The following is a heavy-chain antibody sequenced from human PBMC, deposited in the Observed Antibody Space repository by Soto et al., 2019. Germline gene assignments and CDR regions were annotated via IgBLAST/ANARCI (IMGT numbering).Heavy chain of an antibody. J-gene: IGHJ4*02. D-gene: IGHD5-12*01. CDR3: ARVSVDVPE. V-gene: IGHV1-2*02. CDR1: GPTFIAYY. CDR2: IDPKSGGT. Sequence: QLVQSGAEVKKPGASVRVSCKTSGPTFIAYYIHWVRQAPGQGLEWMGWIDPKSGGTTYEQKFLGRVTMTRATSINTAYMDLNSLTSDDTAVYYCARVSVDVPEWGQGTLISVSS.